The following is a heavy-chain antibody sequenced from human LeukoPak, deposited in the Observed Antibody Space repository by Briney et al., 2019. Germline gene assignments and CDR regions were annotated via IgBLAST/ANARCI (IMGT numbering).Heavy chain of an antibody. Sequence: PSETLSLTCTVSGGSISPYYWSWMRQSPGKGLEWIGYIYYSGSTNYNPSLKSRVTISVDTSKNQFSLKLTSVTAADTALYYCARTYYFGSGSYHFDYWGQGTLVTVSS. V-gene: IGHV4-59*08. CDR1: GGSISPYY. D-gene: IGHD3-10*01. CDR3: ARTYYFGSGSYHFDY. CDR2: IYYSGST. J-gene: IGHJ4*02.